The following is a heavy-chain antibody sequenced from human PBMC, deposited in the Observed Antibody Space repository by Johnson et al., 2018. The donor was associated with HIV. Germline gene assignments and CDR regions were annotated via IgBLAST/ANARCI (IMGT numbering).Heavy chain of an antibody. J-gene: IGHJ3*02. CDR3: TTSVGATLRGAFDI. V-gene: IGHV3-15*01. Sequence: VQLVESGGGLVQPGGSLRLSCAASGFTFSDHYMDWVRQAPGKGLEWVGRIKSKTDGGTTDYAAPVKGRFTISRDDSKNTLYLQMNSLKTEDTAVYYCTTSVGATLRGAFDIWGQGTMVTVSS. CDR2: IKSKTDGGTT. D-gene: IGHD1-26*01. CDR1: GFTFSDHY.